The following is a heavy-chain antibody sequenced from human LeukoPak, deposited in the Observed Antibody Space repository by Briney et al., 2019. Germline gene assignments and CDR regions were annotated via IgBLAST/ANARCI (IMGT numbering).Heavy chain of an antibody. V-gene: IGHV1-46*01. D-gene: IGHD3-9*01. CDR1: GYTFTSYY. CDR2: INPSGGST. CDR3: ARVRAYYDILTGYYNVRYYYYMDV. Sequence: ASVKVSCKASGYTFTSYYMHWVRQAPGQGLEWMGIINPSGGSTSYAQKFQGRVTMTTDTSTSTAYMELRSLRSDDTAVYYCARVRAYYDILTGYYNVRYYYYMDVWGKGTTVTISS. J-gene: IGHJ6*03.